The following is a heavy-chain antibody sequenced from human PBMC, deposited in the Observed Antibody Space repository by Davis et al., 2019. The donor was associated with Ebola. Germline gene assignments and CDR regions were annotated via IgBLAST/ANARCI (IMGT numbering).Heavy chain of an antibody. J-gene: IGHJ4*02. CDR2: IWYDGSNK. V-gene: IGHV3-33*01. Sequence: GGSLRLSCAASGFTFSSYGMHWVRQAPGKGLEWVAVIWYDGSNKYYADSVKGRFTISRDNAKNSLYLQMNSLRAEDTAVYYCAREYYYDSSGYCTYWGQGTLVTVSS. D-gene: IGHD3-22*01. CDR1: GFTFSSYG. CDR3: AREYYYDSSGYCTY.